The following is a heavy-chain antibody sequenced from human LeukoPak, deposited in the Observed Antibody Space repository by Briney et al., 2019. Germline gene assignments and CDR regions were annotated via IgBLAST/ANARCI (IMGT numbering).Heavy chain of an antibody. CDR2: IYYSGGT. Sequence: TSETLSLTCTVSGGSISSYYWSWIRQPPGKGLEWIGYIYYSGGTNYNPSLRSRVTISVDTSKNQFSLKLSSVTAADTAVYYCARGPYSNSWWIDYWGQGTLVTVSS. D-gene: IGHD6-13*01. CDR1: GGSISSYY. CDR3: ARGPYSNSWWIDY. V-gene: IGHV4-59*01. J-gene: IGHJ4*02.